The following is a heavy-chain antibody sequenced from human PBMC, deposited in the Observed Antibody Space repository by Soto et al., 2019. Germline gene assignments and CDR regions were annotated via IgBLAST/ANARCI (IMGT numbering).Heavy chain of an antibody. CDR2: ISVSGCST. V-gene: IGHV3-23*01. J-gene: IGHJ4*02. D-gene: IGHD3-22*01. CDR1: GFTFRNYA. CDR3: AKGMYYYDSSGFRFFDY. Sequence: GGSLRLSCAASGFTFRNYAMNWVRRAPGKGREGGAGISVSGCSTYYADSVKARLTLSRHISKNTLPLQMNSLRAEHTAVYFFAKGMYYYDSSGFRFFDYWGQGTLVTVSS.